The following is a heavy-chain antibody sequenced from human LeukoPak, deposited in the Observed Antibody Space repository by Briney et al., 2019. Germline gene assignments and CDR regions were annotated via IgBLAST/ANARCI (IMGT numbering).Heavy chain of an antibody. J-gene: IGHJ4*02. V-gene: IGHV1-69*04. Sequence: SVKVSCKASGGTFCSYAISWVRQGPGQGLEWMGRIIPILGIANYAQKFQGRVTITADKSTSTAYMELSSLRSEDTAVYYCARGRYYGSGSQIFDYWGQGTLVTVSS. CDR1: GGTFCSYA. D-gene: IGHD3-10*01. CDR3: ARGRYYGSGSQIFDY. CDR2: IIPILGIA.